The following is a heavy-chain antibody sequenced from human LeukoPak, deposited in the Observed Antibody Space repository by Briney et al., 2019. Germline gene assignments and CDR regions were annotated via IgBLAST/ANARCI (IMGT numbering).Heavy chain of an antibody. D-gene: IGHD6-13*01. V-gene: IGHV3-23*01. Sequence: GGSLRLSCAASGFTFSSYAMSWVRQAPGKGLEWVSAISGSGGSTYYADSVKGRSTISRDNSKNTLYLQMNSLRAEDTAVYYCAKDIMGSSWYPQLDYWGQGTLVTVSS. J-gene: IGHJ4*02. CDR2: ISGSGGST. CDR3: AKDIMGSSWYPQLDY. CDR1: GFTFSSYA.